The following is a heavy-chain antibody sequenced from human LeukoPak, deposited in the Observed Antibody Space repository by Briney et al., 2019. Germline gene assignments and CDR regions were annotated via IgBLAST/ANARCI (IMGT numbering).Heavy chain of an antibody. J-gene: IGHJ4*02. CDR2: ISSNGGST. D-gene: IGHD4-17*01. CDR3: VKADDYGDYPFDY. V-gene: IGHV3-64D*06. CDR1: GFTFSSYA. Sequence: GGSLRLSCSASGFTFSSYAMHWVRQAPGKGLAYVSAISSNGGSTYYADSVKGRFTISRDNSKNTLYLQMSSLRAEDTAVYYCVKADDYGDYPFDYWGQGTLVTVSS.